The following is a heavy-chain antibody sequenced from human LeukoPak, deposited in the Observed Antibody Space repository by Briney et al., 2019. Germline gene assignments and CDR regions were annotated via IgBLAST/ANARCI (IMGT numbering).Heavy chain of an antibody. J-gene: IGHJ4*02. CDR3: ARDRVGSGWPRPYYFEV. CDR1: GYTLTGYD. D-gene: IGHD6-19*01. Sequence: GASVKVSCKASGYTLTGYDLHWVRQAPGQGLEWMGWINPNTGATHSAQKFQGRIIMTRDSSISTAYMDLSRLRSDDTAVYYCARDRVGSGWPRPYYFEVWGQGTLVTVSS. CDR2: INPNTGAT. V-gene: IGHV1-2*02.